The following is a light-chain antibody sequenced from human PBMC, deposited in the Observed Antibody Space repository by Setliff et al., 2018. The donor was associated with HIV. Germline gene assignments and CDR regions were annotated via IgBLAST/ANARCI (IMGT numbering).Light chain of an antibody. Sequence: SALTQPASVSGSPGQSITISCTGTSSDIGGYDYVTWYQQHPGKAPKLMIYGVNNRPPGVSNRFSGSKSGFTASLTISGLQAEDEADYYCSSYTRSSSYVFGTGTKVTVL. J-gene: IGLJ1*01. CDR2: GVN. CDR3: SSYTRSSSYV. V-gene: IGLV2-14*01. CDR1: SSDIGGYDY.